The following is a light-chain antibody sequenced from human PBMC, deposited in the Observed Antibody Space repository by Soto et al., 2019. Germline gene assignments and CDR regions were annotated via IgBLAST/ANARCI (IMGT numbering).Light chain of an antibody. J-gene: IGKJ4*02. V-gene: IGKV1-12*01. CDR1: QAIDSW. Sequence: DIQVSQSLSSVSATVGYRVTITCLASQAIDSWLAWYQQKPGEAPKLLIFTGSLLHSGVPPRFSGSGSGTDFTLTISSLQPEDFATYYCQQTLSFPPTFGGGTKVDI. CDR3: QQTLSFPPT. CDR2: TGS.